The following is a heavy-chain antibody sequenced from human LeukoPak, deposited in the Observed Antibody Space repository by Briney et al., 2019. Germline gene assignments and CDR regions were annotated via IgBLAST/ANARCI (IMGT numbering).Heavy chain of an antibody. Sequence: ASVKVSCKSSGYTFTGYYMHWVRQPPGQGLEWMGWINTNSGGTNYAQKFQGRVTMTRDTSISTAYMERSRLRSDDTAVYYCARPSTDYWGQGTLVTVSS. J-gene: IGHJ4*02. CDR1: GYTFTGYY. CDR2: INTNSGGT. V-gene: IGHV1-2*02. CDR3: ARPSTDY.